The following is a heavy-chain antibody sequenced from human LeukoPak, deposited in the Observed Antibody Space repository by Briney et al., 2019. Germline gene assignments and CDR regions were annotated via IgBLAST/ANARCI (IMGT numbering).Heavy chain of an antibody. D-gene: IGHD5-18*01. CDR1: GFTFSSYS. J-gene: IGHJ4*02. CDR3: ARGERGYSYGLSDY. CDR2: ISTSTSNI. V-gene: IGHV3-21*01. Sequence: PGGSLRLSCAASGFTFSSYSMNWVRQAPGKGLEWVSSISTSTSNIYYADSVKGRFAISRDNAKNSLYLQMSSLRAEDTAVYYCARGERGYSYGLSDYWGQGTLVTFSS.